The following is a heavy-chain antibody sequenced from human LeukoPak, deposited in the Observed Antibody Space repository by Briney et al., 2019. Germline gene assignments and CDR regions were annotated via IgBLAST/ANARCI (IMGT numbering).Heavy chain of an antibody. J-gene: IGHJ3*02. CDR1: GITLSDYW. V-gene: IGHV3-74*01. CDR2: INSAGSST. CDR3: ASFRDSDN. Sequence: AGGSLRLSCAASGITLSDYWMYWVRQGPGKGLVWVSRINSAGSSTVYADSVKGRFTISRGNAKNMLYLQMNSLRAEDTAVYYCASFRDSDNWGQGTMVTVSS. D-gene: IGHD2-21*01.